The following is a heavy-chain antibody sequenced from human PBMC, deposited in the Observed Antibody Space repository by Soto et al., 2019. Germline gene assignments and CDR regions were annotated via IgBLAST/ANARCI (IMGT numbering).Heavy chain of an antibody. CDR3: AKAERGAAGDYGMDV. CDR1: GFTFSSYG. CDR2: ISYDGSNK. D-gene: IGHD6-13*01. J-gene: IGHJ6*02. V-gene: IGHV3-30*18. Sequence: VGSLRLSCAASGFTFSSYGMHWVRQAPGKGLEWVAVISYDGSNKYYADSVKGRFTISRDNSKNTLYLQMNSLRAEDTAVYYCAKAERGAAGDYGMDVWGQGTTVTVSS.